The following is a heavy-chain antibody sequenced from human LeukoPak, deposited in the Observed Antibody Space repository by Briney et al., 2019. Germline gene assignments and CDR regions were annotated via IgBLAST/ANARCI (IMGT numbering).Heavy chain of an antibody. CDR2: ISSSSSTI. CDR3: ARDMLDYYGSGKYY. D-gene: IGHD3-10*01. J-gene: IGHJ4*02. Sequence: GGSLRLSCAASGFTFDDYGMSWVRQAPGKGLEWVSYISSSSSTIYYADSVKGRFTISRDNAKNSLYLQMNSLRAEDTAVYYCARDMLDYYGSGKYYWGQGTLVTVSS. V-gene: IGHV3-48*01. CDR1: GFTFDDYG.